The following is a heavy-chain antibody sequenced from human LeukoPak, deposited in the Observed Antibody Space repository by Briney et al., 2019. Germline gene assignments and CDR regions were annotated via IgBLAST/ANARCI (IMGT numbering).Heavy chain of an antibody. CDR2: IYYSGNT. CDR1: GGSISSSSYY. J-gene: IGHJ4*02. V-gene: IGHV4-39*01. Sequence: SETLSLTCTASGGSISSSSYYWGWIRQPPGKGLEWIGSIYYSGNTSYNPSLKSRVTISVDTSKDQFSLKLSSVTAADTAVYYCARQLVVVVPAEFDYWGQGTLVTVSS. CDR3: ARQLVVVVPAEFDY. D-gene: IGHD2-2*01.